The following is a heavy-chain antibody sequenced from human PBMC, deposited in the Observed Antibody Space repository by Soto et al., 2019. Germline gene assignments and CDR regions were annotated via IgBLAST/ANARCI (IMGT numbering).Heavy chain of an antibody. J-gene: IGHJ3*02. V-gene: IGHV1-18*04. Sequence: ASVKVSCQXSGYTFTSYGISWVRQAPGQGLEWMGWISAYNGNTNYAQKLQGRVTMTTDTSTSTAYMELRSLRSDDTAVYYCASMGVTVTSAFDIWGQGTMVTVSS. CDR2: ISAYNGNT. CDR1: GYTFTSYG. CDR3: ASMGVTVTSAFDI. D-gene: IGHD4-17*01.